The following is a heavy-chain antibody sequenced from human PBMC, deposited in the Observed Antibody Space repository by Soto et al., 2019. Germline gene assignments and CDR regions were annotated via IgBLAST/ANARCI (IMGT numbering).Heavy chain of an antibody. J-gene: IGHJ6*03. Sequence: SETLSLTCTVSGGSISSYYWSWIRQPPGKGLEWIGYIYYSGSTNYNPSLKSRVTISVDTSKNQFSLKLSSVTAADTAVYYCARRVGYYYMDVWGKGTTVTVSS. CDR2: IYYSGST. D-gene: IGHD1-26*01. CDR1: GGSISSYY. V-gene: IGHV4-59*08. CDR3: ARRVGYYYMDV.